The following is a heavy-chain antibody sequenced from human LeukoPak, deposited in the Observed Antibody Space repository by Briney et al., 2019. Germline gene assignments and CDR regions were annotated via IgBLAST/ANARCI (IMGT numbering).Heavy chain of an antibody. CDR3: ARLSGRIRVALDDY. D-gene: IGHD2-15*01. J-gene: IGHJ4*02. CDR2: ISSSSSYI. Sequence: GGSLRLSCAASGFTFTSFAMSWVRQAPGKGLEWVSSISSSSSYIYYADSVKGRFTISRDNAKNSLYLQMNSLRAEDTAVYYCARLSGRIRVALDDYWGQGTLVTVSS. V-gene: IGHV3-21*01. CDR1: GFTFTSFA.